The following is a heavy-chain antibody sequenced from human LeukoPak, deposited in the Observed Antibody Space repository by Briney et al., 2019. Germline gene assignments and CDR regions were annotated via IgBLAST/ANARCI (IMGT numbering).Heavy chain of an antibody. Sequence: GGSLRLSCAASGFTFSSYSMNWVRQAPRKGLEWVSSISSSSSYIYYADSVKGRFTISRDNAKNSLYLQMNSLRAEDTAVYYCARARNSYGLDYWGQGTLVTVSS. V-gene: IGHV3-21*01. CDR3: ARARNSYGLDY. CDR2: ISSSSSYI. J-gene: IGHJ4*02. D-gene: IGHD5-18*01. CDR1: GFTFSSYS.